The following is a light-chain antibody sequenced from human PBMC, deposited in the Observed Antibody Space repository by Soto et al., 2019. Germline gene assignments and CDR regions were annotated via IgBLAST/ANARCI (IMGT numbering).Light chain of an antibody. CDR3: QHYYSYSEG. Sequence: DTQMTHSPSTLSGSVGARVTSTCRASQTSSSWLAWYQQKPGKAPKLLIYQASTLKSGVPSRFSGSGSGTEFTLTISSLQPDDFATYYCQHYYSYSEGFGQGTKVDIK. V-gene: IGKV1-5*03. CDR2: QAS. J-gene: IGKJ1*01. CDR1: QTSSSW.